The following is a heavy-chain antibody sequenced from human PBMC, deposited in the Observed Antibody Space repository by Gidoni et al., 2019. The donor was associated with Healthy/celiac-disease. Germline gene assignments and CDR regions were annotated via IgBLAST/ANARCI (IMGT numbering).Heavy chain of an antibody. J-gene: IGHJ4*02. CDR3: ARGGLRLGELSTPVDY. CDR2: INPRGGST. CDR1: GYTFTSYY. V-gene: IGHV1-46*03. Sequence: QVQLVQSGAEVKKPGASVKVSCKASGYTFTSYYMHWVRKAPGQGLEWMGLINPRGGSTSYAQNFQGRVTMTRDTSTSTVYMELSSLRSEDTAVYYCARGGLRLGELSTPVDYWGQGTLVTVSS. D-gene: IGHD3-16*02.